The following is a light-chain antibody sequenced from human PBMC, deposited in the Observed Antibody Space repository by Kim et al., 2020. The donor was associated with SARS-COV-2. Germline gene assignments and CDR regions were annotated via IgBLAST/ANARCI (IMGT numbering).Light chain of an antibody. Sequence: SVNLTCTLNSAHSSKAIAVHQQQSEKGPRFLMKLESDGTYRKGDGIPDRFSGSGTGAERYLTISSLQSEDEADYYCQTWVTGAPYVFGTGTKVTVL. J-gene: IGLJ1*01. V-gene: IGLV4-69*01. CDR1: SAHSSKA. CDR3: QTWVTGAPYV. CDR2: LESDGTY.